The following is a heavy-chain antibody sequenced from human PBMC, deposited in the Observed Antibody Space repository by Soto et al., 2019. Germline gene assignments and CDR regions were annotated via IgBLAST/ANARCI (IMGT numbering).Heavy chain of an antibody. V-gene: IGHV3-30*18. CDR3: AKEVWSGPMDV. CDR2: IYDGSNK. CDR1: GFTFSSYV. Sequence: QVQLVESGGGVVQPGRSLRLSCAASGFTFSSYVMHWVRQAPGKGLEWVAVIYDGSNKYYADSVKGRFTISRDNSKNTLYLQMNRLRAEDTAVYYCAKEVWSGPMDVWGQGTTVTVSS. D-gene: IGHD3-3*01. J-gene: IGHJ6*02.